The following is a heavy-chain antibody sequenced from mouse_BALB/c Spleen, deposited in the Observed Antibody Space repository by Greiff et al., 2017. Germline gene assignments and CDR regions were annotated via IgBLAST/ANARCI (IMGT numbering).Heavy chain of an antibody. Sequence: QVQLQQSGAELAKPGASVKMSCKASGYTFTSYWMHWVKQRPGQGLEWIGYINPSTGYTEYNQKFKDKATLTVDKSSSTAYMQLSSLTSEDSAVYYCARRGGEYYAMDYWGQGTSVTVSS. V-gene: IGHV1-7*01. J-gene: IGHJ4*01. CDR1: GYTFTSYW. CDR3: ARRGGEYYAMDY. CDR2: INPSTGYT.